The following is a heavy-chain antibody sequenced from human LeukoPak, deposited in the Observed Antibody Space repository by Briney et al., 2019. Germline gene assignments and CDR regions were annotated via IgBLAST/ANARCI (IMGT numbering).Heavy chain of an antibody. CDR3: ARGRFGERRSSNYGMDV. V-gene: IGHV1-8*01. CDR1: GYTFTSYD. D-gene: IGHD3-10*01. J-gene: IGHJ6*02. CDR2: MNPNSGNT. Sequence: ASVRVSCKASGYTFTSYDINWVRQATGQGLEWMGWMNPNSGNTGYAQKFQGRVTMTRNTSISTAYMELSSLRSEDTAVYYCARGRFGERRSSNYGMDVWGQGTTVTVSS.